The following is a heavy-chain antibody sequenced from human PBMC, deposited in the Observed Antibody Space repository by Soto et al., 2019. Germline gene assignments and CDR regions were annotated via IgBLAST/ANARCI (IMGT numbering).Heavy chain of an antibody. D-gene: IGHD2-15*01. CDR1: GFTFSSYG. J-gene: IGHJ4*02. CDR3: AKGLLGYCSGGSCPGSSELDY. CDR2: ISYDGSNK. Sequence: PGGSLRLSCAASGFTFSSYGMHWVRQAPGKGLEWVAVISYDGSNKYYADSVKGRCTIARDNSKNTLYLQMNSLRAEETAVYYCAKGLLGYCSGGSCPGSSELDYWGQGTLVTVSS. V-gene: IGHV3-30*18.